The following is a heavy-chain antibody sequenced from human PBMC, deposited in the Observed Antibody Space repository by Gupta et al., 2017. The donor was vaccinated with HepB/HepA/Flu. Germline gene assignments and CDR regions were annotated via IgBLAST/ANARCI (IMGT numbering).Heavy chain of an antibody. Sequence: EVLLLESGGGLVQPGGSLRLSCAASGFNFRLYAMTWVRQAPGKGLEWVSDITGSGGTTYYADSVKGRFTVSRDNSNNTRYLQMDSLRAEDTAVYYCAKDLYSWDPQDFYHLHVWGLGTTVTVSS. J-gene: IGHJ6*02. V-gene: IGHV3-23*01. D-gene: IGHD2-15*01. CDR3: AKDLYSWDPQDFYHLHV. CDR2: ITGSGGTT. CDR1: GFNFRLYA.